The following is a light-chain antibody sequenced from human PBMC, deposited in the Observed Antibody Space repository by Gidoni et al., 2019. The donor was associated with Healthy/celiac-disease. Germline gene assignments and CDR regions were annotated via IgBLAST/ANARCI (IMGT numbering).Light chain of an antibody. CDR1: QSVNSN. CDR2: GAS. J-gene: IGKJ2*01. V-gene: IGKV3-15*01. Sequence: ELVLTQSPATLSVSPGERATLSCRASQSVNSNVAWYQQKPGQAPRLLIYGASTRATGIPARFSGSGSGTEFTLTISSLQSEDFAVYYCQQYNNWPPMYTFGQGTKLEIK. CDR3: QQYNNWPPMYT.